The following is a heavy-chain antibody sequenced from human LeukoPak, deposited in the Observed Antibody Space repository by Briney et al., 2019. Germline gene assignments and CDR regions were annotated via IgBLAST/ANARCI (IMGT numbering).Heavy chain of an antibody. J-gene: IGHJ6*02. CDR3: ARDTVYCSSTSCYDRRFYYYYYYGMDV. CDR1: GFTFSSYS. Sequence: NTGGSLRLSCAASGFTFSSYSMTWVRQAPGKGLEWVSSISSSSSYIYYADSVKGRFTISRDNAKNSLYLQMNSLRAEDTAVYYCARDTVYCSSTSCYDRRFYYYYYYGMDVWGQGTTVTVSS. V-gene: IGHV3-21*01. CDR2: ISSSSSYI. D-gene: IGHD2-2*01.